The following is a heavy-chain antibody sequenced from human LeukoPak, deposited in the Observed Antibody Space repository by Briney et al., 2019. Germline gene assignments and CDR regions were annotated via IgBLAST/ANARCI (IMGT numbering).Heavy chain of an antibody. CDR3: ARVATMVRGVIIKRSATDI. CDR1: GFTFSSYG. CDR2: ISGGGGST. J-gene: IGHJ3*02. V-gene: IGHV3-23*01. Sequence: GGTLRLSCAGSGFTFSSYGMNWVRQAPGKGLEWVSSISGGGGSTYYADSVRGRFTISRDNSKNTLYLQMNSLRAEETAVYYCARVATMVRGVIIKRSATDIWSQGTIATVSS. D-gene: IGHD3-10*01.